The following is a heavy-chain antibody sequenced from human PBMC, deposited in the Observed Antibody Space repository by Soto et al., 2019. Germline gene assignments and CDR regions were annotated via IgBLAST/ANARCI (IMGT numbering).Heavy chain of an antibody. CDR3: AAATYFYDSSGYYPFDY. CDR1: GGSFSGYY. Sequence: SETLSLTCAVYGGSFSGYYWSWIRQPPGKGLEWIGEINHSGGTYYNPSLKSRVTISVDTSKNQFSLKLSSVTAADTAVYYCAAATYFYDSSGYYPFDYWGQGTLVTVSS. J-gene: IGHJ4*02. CDR2: INHSGGT. V-gene: IGHV4-34*01. D-gene: IGHD3-22*01.